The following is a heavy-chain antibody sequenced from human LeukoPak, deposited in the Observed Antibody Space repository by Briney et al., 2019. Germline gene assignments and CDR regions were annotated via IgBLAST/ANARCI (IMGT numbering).Heavy chain of an antibody. Sequence: PSGTLSLTCAVSGGSISSSAWWSWVRQPPGKGPEWIGEVYHSGSTNYNSFLKSRVTISVDKSKNQFSLKLTSATAADTAVYYCARDLGSSWFEPLDYWGQGILVIVSS. J-gene: IGHJ4*02. CDR3: ARDLGSSWFEPLDY. D-gene: IGHD6-13*01. V-gene: IGHV4-4*02. CDR2: VYHSGST. CDR1: GGSISSSAW.